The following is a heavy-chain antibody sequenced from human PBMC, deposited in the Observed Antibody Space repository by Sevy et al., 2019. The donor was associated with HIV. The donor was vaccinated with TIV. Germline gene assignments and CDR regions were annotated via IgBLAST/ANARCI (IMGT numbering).Heavy chain of an antibody. V-gene: IGHV3-15*01. CDR2: IKSETDGGAA. CDR3: TTDLGFYSSK. Sequence: GGSLRLSCAASGITFSSAWMSWVRLVPGKGLEWLGRIKSETDGGAADYAAAAKGRFTISRDDSKETLYLQLNSLKTEDTAVYYCTTDLGFYSSKWGQGTLVTVSS. D-gene: IGHD4-4*01. CDR1: GITFSSAW. J-gene: IGHJ4*02.